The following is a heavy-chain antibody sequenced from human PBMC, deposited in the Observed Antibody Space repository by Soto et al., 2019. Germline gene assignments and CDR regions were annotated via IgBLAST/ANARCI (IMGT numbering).Heavy chain of an antibody. J-gene: IGHJ2*01. CDR2: IRSKANNYAT. D-gene: IGHD6-19*01. V-gene: IGHV3-73*01. CDR1: GFTFSGSA. Sequence: GGSLRLSCAASGFTFSGSAMHWVRQASGKGLEWVGRIRSKANNYATAYAASVKGRFTISRDDSKNSAYLQMNSLKTEDTAVYYCTRLVTLAGTDYWYFDLWGRGTLVTRLL. CDR3: TRLVTLAGTDYWYFDL.